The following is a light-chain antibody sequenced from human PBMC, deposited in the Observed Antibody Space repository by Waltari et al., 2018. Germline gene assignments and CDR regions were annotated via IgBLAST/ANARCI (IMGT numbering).Light chain of an antibody. Sequence: EIVLTQSPGTLSLSPGERATLSCRASQSVNNNYLAWYQQKPGQHPRLLIYGASTRATGIPDRFRGSGSGTDFTLTISRLEPEDFAVFYCQQYATSPEAFGGGTKVEIK. CDR3: QQYATSPEA. V-gene: IGKV3-20*01. CDR1: QSVNNNY. J-gene: IGKJ4*01. CDR2: GAS.